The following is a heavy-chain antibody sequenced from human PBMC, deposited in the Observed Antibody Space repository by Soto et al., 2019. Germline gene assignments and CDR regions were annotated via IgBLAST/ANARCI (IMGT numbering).Heavy chain of an antibody. CDR3: AGGGITAVRNYYFDH. D-gene: IGHD1-20*01. Sequence: PSETLSLTCKVSGDSISSSEWWSWVRQPPGKGLEWIAEIHHSGPTNYNPSLQSRVTITVDKSKNQISLRLSTVTAADTAVYYCAGGGITAVRNYYFDHWGQGTLVTVSS. CDR2: IHHSGPT. V-gene: IGHV4-4*02. CDR1: GDSISSSEW. J-gene: IGHJ4*02.